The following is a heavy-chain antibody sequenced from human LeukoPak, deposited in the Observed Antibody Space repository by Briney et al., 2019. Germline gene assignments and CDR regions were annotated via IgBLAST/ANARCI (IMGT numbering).Heavy chain of an antibody. Sequence: GGSQRLSCVASGFTFSRYGMHWVRQAPGKGLEWVSSIRYDGSNKYYADSVKGRFTISRDNSKNTLYLQMNSLRVEDMAVYYCAKAGEVGIVVVPAAMGHYYYMDVWGKGTTVTVSS. CDR1: GFTFSRYG. CDR2: IRYDGSNK. D-gene: IGHD2-2*01. V-gene: IGHV3-30*02. J-gene: IGHJ6*03. CDR3: AKAGEVGIVVVPAAMGHYYYMDV.